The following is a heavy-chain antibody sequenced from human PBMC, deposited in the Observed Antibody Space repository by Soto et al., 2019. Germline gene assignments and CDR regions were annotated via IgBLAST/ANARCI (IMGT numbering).Heavy chain of an antibody. V-gene: IGHV1-24*01. CDR3: ATEKPRKWGATRRGPGGFDY. CDR2: FDPEDGET. D-gene: IGHD1-26*01. CDR1: GYTLTELS. J-gene: IGHJ4*02. Sequence: QVQLVQSGAEVKKPGASVKVSCKVSGYTLTELSMHWVRQAPGKGLEWMGGFDPEDGETIYAQKFQGRVTMTEDTSTDTAYMELSRLRSEDTSVYYCATEKPRKWGATRRGPGGFDYWGQGTLVTVSS.